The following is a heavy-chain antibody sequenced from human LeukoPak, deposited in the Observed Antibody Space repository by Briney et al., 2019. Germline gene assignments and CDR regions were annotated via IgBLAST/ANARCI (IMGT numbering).Heavy chain of an antibody. CDR1: GGSISSSSYY. CDR3: ARPEVGATYFDY. J-gene: IGHJ4*02. D-gene: IGHD1-26*01. V-gene: IGHV4-39*01. Sequence: SETLSLTCTVSGGSISSSSYYWGWIRQPPGKGLEWIGSIYYSGSTYYNPSLKSRVTISVDASKNQFSLKLSSVTAADTAVYYCARPEVGATYFDYWGQGTLVTVSS. CDR2: IYYSGST.